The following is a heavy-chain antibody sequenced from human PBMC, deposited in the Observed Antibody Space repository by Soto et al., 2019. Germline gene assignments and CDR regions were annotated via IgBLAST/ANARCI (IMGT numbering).Heavy chain of an antibody. Sequence: ASVKVSCKASGYTFASYAINWMRQAPGQGLEWMGWISAYNGNTNYAQKLQGRVTMTTDTSTSTAYMELRSLRSDDTAVYYCAGDPPPPDYWGQGTLVTVSS. J-gene: IGHJ4*02. V-gene: IGHV1-18*01. CDR3: AGDPPPPDY. CDR1: GYTFASYA. CDR2: ISAYNGNT.